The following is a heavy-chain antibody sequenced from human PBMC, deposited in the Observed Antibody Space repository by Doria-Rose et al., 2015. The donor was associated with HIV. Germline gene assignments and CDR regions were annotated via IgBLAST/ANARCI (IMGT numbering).Heavy chain of an antibody. Sequence: GTEVKKPGSSVKVSCKASGGTFSSYAISWVRQAPGQGLEWMGGIIPIFGTANYAQKFQGRVTITADESTSTAYMELSSLRSEDTAVYYCARREEQWLPRAEYFQHWGQGTLVTVSS. CDR2: IIPIFGTA. D-gene: IGHD6-19*01. J-gene: IGHJ1*01. CDR1: GGTFSSYA. V-gene: IGHV1-69*01. CDR3: ARREEQWLPRAEYFQH.